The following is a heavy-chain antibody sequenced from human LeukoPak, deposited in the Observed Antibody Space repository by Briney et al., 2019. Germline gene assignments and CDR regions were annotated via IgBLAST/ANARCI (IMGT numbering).Heavy chain of an antibody. CDR2: IYSGGST. V-gene: IGHV3-53*01. D-gene: IGHD1-1*01. J-gene: IGHJ6*03. CDR3: ARDRRQPGTDGYYYYYYMDV. CDR1: GFTVSSNY. Sequence: GGSLRLSCAASGFTVSSNYMSWVRQAPGKGLEWVSVIYSGGSTYYADSVKGRFTISRDNSKNTLYLQMNSLRAEDTAVYYCARDRRQPGTDGYYYYYYMDVWGKGTTVTIPS.